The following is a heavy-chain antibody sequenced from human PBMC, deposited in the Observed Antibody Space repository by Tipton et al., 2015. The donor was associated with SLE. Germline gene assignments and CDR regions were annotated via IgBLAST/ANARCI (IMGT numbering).Heavy chain of an antibody. J-gene: IGHJ2*01. Sequence: TLSLTCTVSGGSISSGSYYWSWIRQPAGKGLEWIGRIYTSGSTNYNPSLKSRATISVDTSKNQFSLKLSSVTAADTAVYYCARPYCGGDCSDLRGRGTLVTVSS. CDR3: ARPYCGGDCSDL. V-gene: IGHV4-61*02. CDR1: GGSISSGSYY. D-gene: IGHD2-21*01. CDR2: IYTSGST.